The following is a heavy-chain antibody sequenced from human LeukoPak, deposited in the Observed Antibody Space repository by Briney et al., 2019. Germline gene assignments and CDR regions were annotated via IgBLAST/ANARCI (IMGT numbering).Heavy chain of an antibody. CDR2: IYYSGST. V-gene: IGHV4-30-4*08. D-gene: IGHD3-10*01. Sequence: PPETLSLTCTVSGGSISSGDYYWSWIRQPPGKGLEWIGYIYYSGSTYYNPSLKSRVTISVDTSKNQFSLKLSSVTAADTAVYYCARSFPGAHFDYWGQGTLVTVSS. J-gene: IGHJ4*02. CDR1: GGSISSGDYY. CDR3: ARSFPGAHFDY.